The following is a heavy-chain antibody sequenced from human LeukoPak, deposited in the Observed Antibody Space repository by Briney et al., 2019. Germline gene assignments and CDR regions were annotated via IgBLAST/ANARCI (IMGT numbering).Heavy chain of an antibody. CDR1: GYTFTGNF. CDR2: INPNNGAT. D-gene: IGHD6-13*01. CDR3: ARGAGTSWFDY. J-gene: IGHJ4*02. V-gene: IGHV1-2*02. Sequence: GASVTVSCTASGYTFTGNFIHYMRQAPGQGLEWMGCINPNNGATNFARKFQGRVTMTRDTSISTAYMELSSLTSDDTALYYCARGAGTSWFDYWGQGTLVTVSS.